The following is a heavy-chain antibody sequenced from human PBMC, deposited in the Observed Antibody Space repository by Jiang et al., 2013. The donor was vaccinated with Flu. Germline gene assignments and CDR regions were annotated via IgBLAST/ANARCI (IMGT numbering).Heavy chain of an antibody. D-gene: IGHD3-22*01. CDR1: GGSFSGYY. CDR2: INHSGST. Sequence: LLKPSETLSLTCAVYGGSFSGYYWSWIRQPPGKGLEWIGEINHSGSTNYNPSLKSRVTISVDTSKNQFSLKLSSVTVADTAVYYCARAYYYDSSGSNDAFDIWGQGTMVTVSS. CDR3: ARAYYYDSSGSNDAFDI. J-gene: IGHJ3*02. V-gene: IGHV4-34*01.